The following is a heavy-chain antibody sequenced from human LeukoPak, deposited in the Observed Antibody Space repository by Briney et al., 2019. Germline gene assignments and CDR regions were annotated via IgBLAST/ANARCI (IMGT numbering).Heavy chain of an antibody. V-gene: IGHV3-53*01. J-gene: IGHJ3*02. CDR1: GFTVSSNY. CDR2: IYSGGST. D-gene: IGHD1-26*01. Sequence: GGSLRLSCAASGFTVSSNYVSWVRQAPGKGLEWVSVIYSGGSTYYADSVKGRFTISRDNSKNTLYLQMNSLRAEDTAVYYCARDLLPGSYYAFGIWGQGTTVTVSS. CDR3: ARDLLPGSYYAFGI.